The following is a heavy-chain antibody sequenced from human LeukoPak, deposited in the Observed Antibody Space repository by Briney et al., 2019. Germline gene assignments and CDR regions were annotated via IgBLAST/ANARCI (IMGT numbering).Heavy chain of an antibody. V-gene: IGHV3-30*03. CDR1: GFTFSSYG. D-gene: IGHD3-9*01. CDR2: ISYDGSNK. Sequence: PGGSLRLSCAASGFTFSSYGMHWVRQAPGKGLEWVAVISYDGSNKYYADSVKGRFTVSRDNSKNTLYLQMNSLRAEDTAVYYCARDPGRYFDWLQYYFDYWGQGTLVTVSS. CDR3: ARDPGRYFDWLQYYFDY. J-gene: IGHJ4*02.